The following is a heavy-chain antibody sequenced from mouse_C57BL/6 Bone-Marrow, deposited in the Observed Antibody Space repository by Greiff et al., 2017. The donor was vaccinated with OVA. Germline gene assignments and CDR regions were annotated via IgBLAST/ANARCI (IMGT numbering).Heavy chain of an antibody. J-gene: IGHJ2*01. V-gene: IGHV5-4*01. Sequence: EVMLVESGGGLVKPGGSLKLSWAASGFTFSSYAMSWVRQTPEKRLEWVATISDGGSYTYYPDNVKGRFTISRDNAKNNLYLQMSHLKSEDTAMYYCAREGGYYNYWGQGTTLTVSS. D-gene: IGHD2-3*01. CDR1: GFTFSSYA. CDR2: ISDGGSYT. CDR3: AREGGYYNY.